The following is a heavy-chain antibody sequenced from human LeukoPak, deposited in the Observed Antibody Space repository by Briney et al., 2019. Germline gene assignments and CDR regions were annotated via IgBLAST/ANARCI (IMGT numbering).Heavy chain of an antibody. CDR3: ARGGILTGYPSSGKTYYYYYMDV. D-gene: IGHD3-9*01. CDR2: ISYDGNNK. CDR1: GFTLSSCG. Sequence: GGSLRLSCAASGFTLSSCGMHWVRQGPGKGLEWVAIISYDGNNKYYVDSVKGRFTISRDNSKNTLYLQMNSLRAEDTAVYYCARGGILTGYPSSGKTYYYYYMDVWGKGTTVTISS. J-gene: IGHJ6*03. V-gene: IGHV3-30*03.